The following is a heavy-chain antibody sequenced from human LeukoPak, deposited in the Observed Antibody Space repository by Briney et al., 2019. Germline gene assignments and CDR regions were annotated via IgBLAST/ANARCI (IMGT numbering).Heavy chain of an antibody. CDR2: INPTSGGT. Sequence: ASVKVSCKASGYTFTDYYMHWVRQAPGQGLEWVGWINPTSGGTNYAQKFQDRVTMTRDTSNNTSHMELSSLRSDDTAVYYCAREFRTTTWSYDAFDLWGQGTMVTVSS. J-gene: IGHJ3*01. D-gene: IGHD1/OR15-1a*01. CDR3: AREFRTTTWSYDAFDL. V-gene: IGHV1-2*02. CDR1: GYTFTDYY.